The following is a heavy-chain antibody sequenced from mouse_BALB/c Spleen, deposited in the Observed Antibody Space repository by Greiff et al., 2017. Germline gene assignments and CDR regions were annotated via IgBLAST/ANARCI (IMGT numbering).Heavy chain of an antibody. Sequence: EVQRVESGGGLVQPGGSRKLSCAASGFTFSSFGMHWVRQAPEKGLEWVAYISSGSSTIYYADTVKGRFTITRDHPKNTLFLQMTSLRSEDTAMYYCARMGITIFAYWGQGTTLTVSS. CDR3: ARMGITIFAY. CDR2: ISSGSSTI. V-gene: IGHV5-17*02. D-gene: IGHD1-1*02. CDR1: GFTFSSFG. J-gene: IGHJ2*01.